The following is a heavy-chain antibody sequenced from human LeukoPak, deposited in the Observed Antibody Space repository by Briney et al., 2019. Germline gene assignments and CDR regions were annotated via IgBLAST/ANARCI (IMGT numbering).Heavy chain of an antibody. J-gene: IGHJ4*02. Sequence: PSETLSLTCTVSGYSISSGYYWGWIRQPPGKGLEWIGSISHSGSTYYNPSLKSRVTISVDTSKSQFSLRLNSVTAADAAMYYCARQPLLPATDYFDYWGRGTLVTVSS. V-gene: IGHV4-38-2*02. CDR2: ISHSGST. CDR3: ARQPLLPATDYFDY. D-gene: IGHD2-15*01. CDR1: GYSISSGYY.